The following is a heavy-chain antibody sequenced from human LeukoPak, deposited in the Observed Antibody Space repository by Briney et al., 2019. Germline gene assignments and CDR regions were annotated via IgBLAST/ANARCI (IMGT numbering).Heavy chain of an antibody. Sequence: PGGSLRLSCAASGFTFSSYAMSWVRQAPGKGLEWVGFIRSKAYGGTTEYAASVKGRFTISRDDSKSIAYLQMNSLKTEDTAVYYCTRGGTWYSSRGGYNWFDPWGQGTLVTVSS. CDR2: IRSKAYGGTT. J-gene: IGHJ5*02. CDR3: TRGGTWYSSRGGYNWFDP. V-gene: IGHV3-49*04. D-gene: IGHD6-13*01. CDR1: GFTFSSYA.